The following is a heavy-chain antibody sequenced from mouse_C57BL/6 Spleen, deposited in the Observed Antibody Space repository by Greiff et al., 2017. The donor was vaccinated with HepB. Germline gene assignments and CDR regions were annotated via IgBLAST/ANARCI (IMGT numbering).Heavy chain of an antibody. D-gene: IGHD2-4*01. CDR1: GYTFTSYG. Sequence: VQLVESGAELARPGASVKLSCKASGYTFTSYGISWVKQRTGQGLEWIGEIYPRSGNTYYNEKFKGKATLTADKSSSTAYMELRSLTSEDSAVYFCARRVDDYDVDYWGQGTTLTVSS. J-gene: IGHJ2*01. V-gene: IGHV1-81*01. CDR3: ARRVDDYDVDY. CDR2: IYPRSGNT.